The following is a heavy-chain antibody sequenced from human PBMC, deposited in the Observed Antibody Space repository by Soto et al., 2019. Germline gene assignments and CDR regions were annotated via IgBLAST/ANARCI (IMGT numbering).Heavy chain of an antibody. CDR2: IYPGDSDT. CDR1: GYSFTSYW. V-gene: IGHV5-51*01. J-gene: IGHJ4*02. D-gene: IGHD3-22*01. Sequence: PGESLKISCKGSGYSFTSYWSGWVRQMPGKGLEWMGIIYPGDSDTRYSPSFQGQVTISADKSISTAYLQWSSLKASDTAMYYCARGHYDSSGYYYVGFDYWGRGTLVTVSS. CDR3: ARGHYDSSGYYYVGFDY.